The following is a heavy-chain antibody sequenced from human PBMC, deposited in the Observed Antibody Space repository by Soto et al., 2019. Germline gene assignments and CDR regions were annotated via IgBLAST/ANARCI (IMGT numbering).Heavy chain of an antibody. CDR3: ARGTLTMVRGVPYDGFDI. D-gene: IGHD3-10*01. J-gene: IGHJ3*02. V-gene: IGHV1-46*01. CDR2: INPSGGST. Sequence: ASVTVSCKASGYTFTSYYMHWVRQAPGQGPEWMGIINPSGGSTSYAQKFQGRVTMTRDTSTSTVYMERSSLRSEDTAVYYCARGTLTMVRGVPYDGFDIWGQGAMVTVSS. CDR1: GYTFTSYY.